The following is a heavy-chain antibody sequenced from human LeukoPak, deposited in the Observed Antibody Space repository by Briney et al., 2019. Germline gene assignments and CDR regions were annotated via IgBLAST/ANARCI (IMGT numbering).Heavy chain of an antibody. CDR1: GYTFTGHY. D-gene: IGHD5-12*01. Sequence: ASVKVSCKASGYTFTGHYMHWVRQAPGQGLEWMGWINPNSGVTNYGKKFQGRITMTRDTSISTAYMELNRLKSDDTAVYYCARDYDDQGVSYFEYWGLGTVVTVSS. CDR3: ARDYDDQGVSYFEY. J-gene: IGHJ4*02. CDR2: INPNSGVT. V-gene: IGHV1-2*02.